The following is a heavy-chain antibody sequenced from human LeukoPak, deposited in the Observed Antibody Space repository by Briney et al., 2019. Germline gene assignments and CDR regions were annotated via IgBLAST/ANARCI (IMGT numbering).Heavy chain of an antibody. V-gene: IGHV3-64*01. CDR2: ISSNGGST. Sequence: GGSLRLSCAASGFTFSSYAMHWVRQAPGKGLEYVSAISSNGGSTYYANSVKGRFTISRDNSKNTLYLQMNSLRAEDMALYYCAKGAAAGLRDWFDPWGQGTLVTVSS. CDR3: AKGAAAGLRDWFDP. CDR1: GFTFSSYA. J-gene: IGHJ5*02. D-gene: IGHD6-13*01.